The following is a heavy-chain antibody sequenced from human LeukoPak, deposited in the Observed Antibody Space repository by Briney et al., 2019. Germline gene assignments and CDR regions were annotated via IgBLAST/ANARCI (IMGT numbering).Heavy chain of an antibody. Sequence: PGGSLRLSCAASGFTVSSNYMSWVRQAPGKGLEWVSVIYSGGSTYYADSVKGRFTISRDNSKNTLYLQMNSLRSDDTAMYYCARDVPIGYYDSSGYSDYWGQGTLVTVSS. V-gene: IGHV3-53*05. J-gene: IGHJ4*02. CDR3: ARDVPIGYYDSSGYSDY. CDR2: IYSGGST. D-gene: IGHD3-22*01. CDR1: GFTVSSNY.